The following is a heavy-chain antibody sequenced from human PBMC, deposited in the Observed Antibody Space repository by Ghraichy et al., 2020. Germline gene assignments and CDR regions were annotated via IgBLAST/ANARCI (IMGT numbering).Heavy chain of an antibody. CDR1: GFTFSNAW. D-gene: IGHD1-26*01. CDR3: TTDREWELQVY. CDR2: IKSKTDGGTT. Sequence: GESLNISCAASGFTFSNAWMSWVRQAPGKGLEWVGRIKSKTDGGTTDYAAPVKGRFTISRDDSKNTLYLQMNSLKTEDTAVYYCTTDREWELQVYWGQGTLVTVSS. V-gene: IGHV3-15*01. J-gene: IGHJ4*02.